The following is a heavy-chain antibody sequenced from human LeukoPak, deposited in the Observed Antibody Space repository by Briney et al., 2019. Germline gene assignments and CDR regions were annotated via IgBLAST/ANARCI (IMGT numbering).Heavy chain of an antibody. CDR2: ISYDGGNN. J-gene: IGHJ4*02. D-gene: IGHD4-17*01. CDR1: GFTFSNYA. V-gene: IGHV3-30-3*01. Sequence: GGSLRLSCAASGFTFSNYAMHWVRQAPGKGLEWVAIISYDGGNNYFADSVKGRFTISRDNSKNTLYLQMNGLRAEDTAVYYCARDRYGDYNFDYWGQGTLVTVSS. CDR3: ARDRYGDYNFDY.